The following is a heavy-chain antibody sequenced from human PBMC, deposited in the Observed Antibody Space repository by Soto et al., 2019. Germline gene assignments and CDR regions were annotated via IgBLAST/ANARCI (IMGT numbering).Heavy chain of an antibody. D-gene: IGHD4-17*01. V-gene: IGHV3-23*01. CDR2: LLRSGSSA. CDR1: GFTFRNYA. CDR3: AKDAISGDGIWLMDS. Sequence: PGGSLRLSGAASGFTFRNYAMTWARQAPGKGLEWVSSLLRSGSSAYYADSVRGRFTISSDTSANSLYLQMDNLRAEDTAIYYCAKDAISGDGIWLMDSWGQGTVVTVSS. J-gene: IGHJ5*02.